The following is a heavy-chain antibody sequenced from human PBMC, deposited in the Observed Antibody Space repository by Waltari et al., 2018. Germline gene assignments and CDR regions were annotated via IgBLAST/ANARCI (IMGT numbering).Heavy chain of an antibody. D-gene: IGHD3-3*01. CDR1: GFSLSTSGVG. CDR2: IYWNDDK. Sequence: QITLKESGPTLVKPTQTLTLTCTFSGFSLSTSGVGVGWIRQPPGKALEWLALIYWNDDKRYSPSLKSRLTITKDTPKNQVVLTMTNMDPVDTATYYCAHRVTYYDFWSGYSTGWFDPWGQGTLVTVSS. CDR3: AHRVTYYDFWSGYSTGWFDP. J-gene: IGHJ5*02. V-gene: IGHV2-5*01.